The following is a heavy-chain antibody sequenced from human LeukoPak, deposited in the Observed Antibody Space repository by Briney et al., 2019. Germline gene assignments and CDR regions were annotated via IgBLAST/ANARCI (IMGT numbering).Heavy chain of an antibody. V-gene: IGHV1-8*01. D-gene: IGHD3-3*01. CDR3: ARVSQYYDFWSGYYTGIYYYYYMDV. CDR1: GYTFTSYD. J-gene: IGHJ6*03. Sequence: ASVKVSCKASGYTFTSYDINWVRQATGQGLEWMGWMNPNSGNTGYAQKFQGRVTMTRKTSISTAYMDRSSLRSEDTAVYYCARVSQYYDFWSGYYTGIYYYYYMDVWGKGTTVTVSS. CDR2: MNPNSGNT.